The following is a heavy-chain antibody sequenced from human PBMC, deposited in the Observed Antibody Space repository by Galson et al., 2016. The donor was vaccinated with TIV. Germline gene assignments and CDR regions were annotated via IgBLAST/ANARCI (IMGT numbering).Heavy chain of an antibody. J-gene: IGHJ4*02. D-gene: IGHD2-2*01. V-gene: IGHV3-15*01. Sequence: SLSLSCAVSGFTFSNAWMTWVRQAPGRGLEWVGRIKNNPDGATTAYAAPVKGRFSISRDDSKDTVYLQMNNLKTEGTALYFCTTDLGYCLSTSCSLGLDSCGQETLVTVSS. CDR2: IKNNPDGATT. CDR3: TTDLGYCLSTSCSLGLDS. CDR1: GFTFSNAW.